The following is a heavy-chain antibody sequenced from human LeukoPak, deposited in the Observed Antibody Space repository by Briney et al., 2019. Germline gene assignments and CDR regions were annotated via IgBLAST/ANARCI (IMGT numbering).Heavy chain of an antibody. Sequence: GGSLRLSCAAYGFTFSDYYMSWIRQAPGKGLEWVSYISSSGSTIYYADSVKGRFTISRDNAKNSLYLQMNSLRAEDTAVYYCARVPAAIGGYYYYGMDVWGQGTTVTVSS. D-gene: IGHD2-2*01. CDR3: ARVPAAIGGYYYYGMDV. J-gene: IGHJ6*02. CDR2: ISSSGSTI. CDR1: GFTFSDYY. V-gene: IGHV3-11*01.